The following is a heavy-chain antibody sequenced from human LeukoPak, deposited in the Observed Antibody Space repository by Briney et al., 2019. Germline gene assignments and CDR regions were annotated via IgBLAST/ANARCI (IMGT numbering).Heavy chain of an antibody. CDR3: Y. CDR1: GGSISSGNYY. Sequence: SQTLSLTCTVSGGSISSGNYYWSWIRQPAGKGLEWIGRIYTSGSTYDNPSLKSRVTISVDTSKNQFSLYYCARRLQLWSHEWGYWGQGTLVTVSS. CDR2: IYTSGST. V-gene: IGHV4-61*02. J-gene: IGHJ4*02. D-gene: IGHD5-18*01.